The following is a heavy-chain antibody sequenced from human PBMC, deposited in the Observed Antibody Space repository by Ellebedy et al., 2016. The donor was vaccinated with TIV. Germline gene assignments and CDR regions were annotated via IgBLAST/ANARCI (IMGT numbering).Heavy chain of an antibody. J-gene: IGHJ4*02. V-gene: IGHV3-7*01. Sequence: GESLKISCAASEFTFSTFWMNWVRQAPGKGLEWVATIKQDGSEKYYVDSVKGRFTITRDNAENSLYLQMNNLRAEDTAVYYCATERGADSGSGQAFDYWGQGTLVTVSS. CDR3: ATERGADSGSGQAFDY. D-gene: IGHD3-10*01. CDR1: EFTFSTFW. CDR2: IKQDGSEK.